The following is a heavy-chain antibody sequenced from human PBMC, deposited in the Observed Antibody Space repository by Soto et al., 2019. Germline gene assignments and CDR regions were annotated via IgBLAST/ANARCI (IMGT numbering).Heavy chain of an antibody. V-gene: IGHV4-34*01. CDR1: GGSFSGYY. CDR2: INHSGST. Sequence: SETLSLTCAVYGGSFSGYYWSWIRQPPGKGLEWIGEINHSGSTNYNPSLKSRVTISVDTSKNQFSLKLSSVTAADTAVYYCARPSPYGSGSYYTHRYYYMDVWGKGTTVTVSS. D-gene: IGHD3-10*01. CDR3: ARPSPYGSGSYYTHRYYYMDV. J-gene: IGHJ6*03.